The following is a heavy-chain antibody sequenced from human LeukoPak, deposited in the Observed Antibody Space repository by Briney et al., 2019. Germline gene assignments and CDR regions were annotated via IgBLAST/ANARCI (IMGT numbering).Heavy chain of an antibody. J-gene: IGHJ6*02. Sequence: ASVKVSCKASGGTFSSYAISWVGQAPGQGLEWMGRIIPILGIANYAQKFQGRVTITADKSTSTAYMELSSLRSEDTAVYYCARGRWSYYYYGMDVWGQGTTVTVSS. D-gene: IGHD6-13*01. CDR2: IIPILGIA. CDR3: ARGRWSYYYYGMDV. V-gene: IGHV1-69*04. CDR1: GGTFSSYA.